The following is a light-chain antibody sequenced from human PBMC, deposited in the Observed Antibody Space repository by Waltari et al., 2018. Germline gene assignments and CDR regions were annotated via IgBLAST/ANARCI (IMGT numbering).Light chain of an antibody. CDR3: SSYAGDNIVV. CDR1: NSDVGSINV. J-gene: IGLJ2*01. CDR2: GVT. V-gene: IGLV2-23*02. Sequence: QSALTQPASVSGSLGQSIPIPCTGTNSDVGSINVVSWHQQPPGKAPKLLLYGVTKRPSGVSTRFSGSKSGNTASMTISGLQAEDEADYYCSSYAGDNIVVFGGGTRLTVV.